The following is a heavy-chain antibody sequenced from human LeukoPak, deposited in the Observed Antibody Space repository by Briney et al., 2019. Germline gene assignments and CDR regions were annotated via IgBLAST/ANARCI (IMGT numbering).Heavy chain of an antibody. V-gene: IGHV3-23*01. Sequence: GGSLRLSCAASGFTFSSYSMNWVRQAPGKGLEWVSAISGSGGSTYYADSVKGRFTISRDNSKNTLYLQMNSLRAEDTAVYYCAKAPSVGATTRFDYWGQGTLVTVSS. CDR1: GFTFSSYS. J-gene: IGHJ4*02. CDR3: AKAPSVGATTRFDY. D-gene: IGHD1-26*01. CDR2: ISGSGGST.